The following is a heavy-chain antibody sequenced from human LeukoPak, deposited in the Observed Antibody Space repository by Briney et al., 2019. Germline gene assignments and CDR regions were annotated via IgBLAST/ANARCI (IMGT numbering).Heavy chain of an antibody. J-gene: IGHJ4*02. CDR1: GFTFIDYD. Sequence: GGSLRLSCAASGFTFIDYDMHWVRQVIGKGLEWVSAIGIRGDTHYSGSVKGRSTISRENAESSLYLQMNSLRAEDTAVYYCARGGIQVSGIDEFDYWGQGTLVTVSS. V-gene: IGHV3-13*01. CDR3: ARGGIQVSGIDEFDY. CDR2: IGIRGDT. D-gene: IGHD6-19*01.